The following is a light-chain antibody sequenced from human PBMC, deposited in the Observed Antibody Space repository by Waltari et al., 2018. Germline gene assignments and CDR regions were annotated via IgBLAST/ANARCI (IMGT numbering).Light chain of an antibody. V-gene: IGLV1-44*01. CDR2: ANN. CDR1: SSTIGSNT. J-gene: IGLJ3*02. Sequence: QSVLTQPPSASGPPGQRVTISCSGSSSTIGSNTVTWYQQLPGTAPKLLIAANNHRPSGGPDRVSGSKSGTSASLAISGLQSEDEADYYCTTWDDSLNGVVFGGGTKLTV. CDR3: TTWDDSLNGVV.